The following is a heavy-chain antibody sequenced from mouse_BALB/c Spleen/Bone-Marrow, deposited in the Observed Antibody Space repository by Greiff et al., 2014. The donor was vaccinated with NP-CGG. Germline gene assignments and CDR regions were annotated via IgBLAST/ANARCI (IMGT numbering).Heavy chain of an antibody. Sequence: VQLEESGPELARPGASAKLSCKASGYTFTTYWLHWVKQRPGQGLEWIRIIYPGDGDTRNTQKFKGKATLTADKSSSTAYMQLSSLASEDAAVYYCTRFGYSFAYWGQGTLVTVSA. D-gene: IGHD2-3*01. CDR3: TRFGYSFAY. CDR2: IYPGDGDT. CDR1: GYTFTTYW. V-gene: IGHV1-87*01. J-gene: IGHJ3*01.